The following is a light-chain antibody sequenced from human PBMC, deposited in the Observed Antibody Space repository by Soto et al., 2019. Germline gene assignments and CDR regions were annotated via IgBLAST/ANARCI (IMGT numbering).Light chain of an antibody. CDR2: KAS. Sequence: DIQMTQSPSTLSASLGDRVTITCRASQSISSWLAWYQQKPGKAPNLLIYKASSLESGVPSRFSGTGSGTEFTLTISSLQSDDFATYFCQQYNSYGRTFGQGTKVDIK. V-gene: IGKV1-5*03. J-gene: IGKJ1*01. CDR3: QQYNSYGRT. CDR1: QSISSW.